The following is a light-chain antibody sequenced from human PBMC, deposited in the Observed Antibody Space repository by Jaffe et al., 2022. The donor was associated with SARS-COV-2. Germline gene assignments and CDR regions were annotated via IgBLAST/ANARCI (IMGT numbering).Light chain of an antibody. V-gene: IGKV3-15*01. CDR2: GAS. CDR3: QQYKTWPRRNT. CDR1: QSVSNN. J-gene: IGKJ2*01. Sequence: EIVMTQSPATLSVSPGERVTLSCRASQSVSNNLAWYQQKPGQAPRLLIYGASSRATGIPARFSGSGSGTEFTLTISSLQSEDFALYYCQQYKTWPRRNTFGQGTKLEIK.